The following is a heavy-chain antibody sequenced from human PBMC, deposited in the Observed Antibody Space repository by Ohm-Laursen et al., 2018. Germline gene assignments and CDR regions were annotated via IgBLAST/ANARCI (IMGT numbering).Heavy chain of an antibody. Sequence: GSLRLSCAASGFTFSSYAMSWVRQAPGKGLEWVSAISGSGGSTYYADSVKGRFTISRDNSKNTVFLQMNSLRAEDTAVYYCAKDEAIGGYPHAFDIWGQGTMVSVSS. J-gene: IGHJ3*02. CDR3: AKDEAIGGYPHAFDI. D-gene: IGHD5-12*01. V-gene: IGHV3-23*01. CDR2: ISGSGGST. CDR1: GFTFSSYA.